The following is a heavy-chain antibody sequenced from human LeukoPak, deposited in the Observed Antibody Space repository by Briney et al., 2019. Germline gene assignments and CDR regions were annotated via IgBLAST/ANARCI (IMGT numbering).Heavy chain of an antibody. CDR2: IRSKASGGTT. CDR1: GFTFSRYS. D-gene: IGHD4-23*01. V-gene: IGHV3-49*04. Sequence: GGSLRLSCAASGFTFSRYSMNWVRQAPGKGLEWVGFIRSKASGGTTEFAASVKGRFIISRDDSKSIAYLQMNDLETEDTAVYYCTTDRGGPKYWGQGTLVTVSS. J-gene: IGHJ4*02. CDR3: TTDRGGPKY.